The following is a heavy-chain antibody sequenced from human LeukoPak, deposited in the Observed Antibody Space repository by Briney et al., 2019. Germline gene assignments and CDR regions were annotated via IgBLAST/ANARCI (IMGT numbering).Heavy chain of an antibody. CDR3: ARDSSGGDYGLAVYDAFDI. Sequence: ASVKVSCKASGGTFSSYAISWVRQAPGQGLEWMGGIIPIFGTANYAQKLQGRVTITTDESTSTAYMELSSLRSGDTAVYYCARDSSGGDYGLAVYDAFDIWGQGTMVTVSS. CDR2: IIPIFGTA. D-gene: IGHD4-17*01. J-gene: IGHJ3*02. CDR1: GGTFSSYA. V-gene: IGHV1-69*05.